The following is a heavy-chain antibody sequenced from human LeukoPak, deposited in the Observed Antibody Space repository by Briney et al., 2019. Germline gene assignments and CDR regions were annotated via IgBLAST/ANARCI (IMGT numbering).Heavy chain of an antibody. J-gene: IGHJ5*02. Sequence: QSGGSLRLSCAASGFTFSDYAMHWVRQAPGQGLEWVAVISNDGSSKYYADSVKGRFTISRDNSENPLYLQMSSLRAEDTAVYYCAREPLGYCTSASCPRWFDPRGQGTLVTVSS. CDR1: GFTFSDYA. V-gene: IGHV3-30*04. CDR3: AREPLGYCTSASCPRWFDP. D-gene: IGHD2-15*01. CDR2: ISNDGSSK.